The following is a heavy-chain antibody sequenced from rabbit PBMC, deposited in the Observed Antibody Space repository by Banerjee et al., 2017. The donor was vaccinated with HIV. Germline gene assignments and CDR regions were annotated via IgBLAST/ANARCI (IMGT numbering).Heavy chain of an antibody. CDR1: GFTLSSNW. Sequence: QSLEESGGDLVKPGASLTLTCTASGFTLSSNWLCWVRQAPGKGLEWIACIGAVSTYYATWAKGRFTISKTSSTTVTLQMTSLTAADTATYFCARDAGYAGSNLWGPGTLVTV. CDR3: ARDAGYAGSNL. V-gene: IGHV1S40*01. D-gene: IGHD4-2*01. J-gene: IGHJ4*01. CDR2: IGAVST.